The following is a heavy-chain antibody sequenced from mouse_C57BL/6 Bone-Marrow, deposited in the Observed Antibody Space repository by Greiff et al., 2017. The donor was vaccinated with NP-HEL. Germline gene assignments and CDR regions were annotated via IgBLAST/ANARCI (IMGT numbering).Heavy chain of an antibody. V-gene: IGHV1-50*01. Sequence: VQLQQPGAELVKPGASVKLSCKASGSTFTSYWMQWVKQRPGQGLEWIGEIDPSDSYTNYTQKFKGKATLTVDTSSSTAYMQLSSLTSEDSAVYYCALYDYDDYWGQGTTLTVSS. J-gene: IGHJ2*01. CDR1: GSTFTSYW. D-gene: IGHD2-4*01. CDR2: IDPSDSYT. CDR3: ALYDYDDY.